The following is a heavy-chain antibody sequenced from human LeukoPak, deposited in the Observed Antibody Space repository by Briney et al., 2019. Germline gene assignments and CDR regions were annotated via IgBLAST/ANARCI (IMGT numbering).Heavy chain of an antibody. V-gene: IGHV3-74*01. CDR2: INSDGRST. CDR1: GFTFSSYW. CDR3: AREEKRGYSYGFDY. Sequence: PGGSLRLSCAASGFTFSSYWMHWVRQAPGKGLVWVSRINSDGRSTSYADFVKGRFTIYRDNAKTTLYLQMNSLRAEDTAVYYCAREEKRGYSYGFDYWGQGTLVTVSS. D-gene: IGHD5-18*01. J-gene: IGHJ4*02.